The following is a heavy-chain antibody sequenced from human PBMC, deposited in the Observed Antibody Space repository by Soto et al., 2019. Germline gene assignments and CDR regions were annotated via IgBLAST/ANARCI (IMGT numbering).Heavy chain of an antibody. J-gene: IGHJ3*02. V-gene: IGHV1-69*02. Sequence: QVQLVQSGAEVKKPGSAVKVSCKDSGGTFSTYSMFWVRQAPGQGLEWMGRIIPMLGISNYAQKFQGRVTIRADKSTGTAYMEPSSLRSEDTALYSCTIGSWSGEVFDIWGQGTMVTVSS. CDR1: GGTFSTYS. CDR3: TIGSWSGEVFDI. CDR2: IIPMLGIS. D-gene: IGHD2-21*01.